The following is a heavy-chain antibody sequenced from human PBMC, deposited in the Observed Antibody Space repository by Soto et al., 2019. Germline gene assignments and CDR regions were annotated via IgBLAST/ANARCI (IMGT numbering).Heavy chain of an antibody. J-gene: IGHJ4*02. V-gene: IGHV3-23*01. CDR2: ISGGGGGT. Sequence: PGGSLRLSCAVSGVSFPSFAMSWVRQAPGMGPEWVSTISGGGGGTYYADSVKGRFTISRDNSKDTLYLQMNSLRGEDTALYYCVKARGAYASFHFDSWGQGTSVTVSS. CDR3: VKARGAYASFHFDS. D-gene: IGHD2-8*01. CDR1: GVSFPSFA.